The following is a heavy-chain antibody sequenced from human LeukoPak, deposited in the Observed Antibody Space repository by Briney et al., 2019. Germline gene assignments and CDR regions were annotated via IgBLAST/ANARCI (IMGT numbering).Heavy chain of an antibody. CDR3: ARDLAYCSGGSCYPYYFDY. J-gene: IGHJ4*02. Sequence: SETLSLTCAVYGGSFSGYHWTWIRQPPGKGLEWIGEINHSGSTNYNPSLKSRVTISVDTSKNQFSLKLSSVTAADTAVYYCARDLAYCSGGSCYPYYFDYWGQGTLVTVSS. V-gene: IGHV4-34*01. CDR1: GGSFSGYH. CDR2: INHSGST. D-gene: IGHD2-15*01.